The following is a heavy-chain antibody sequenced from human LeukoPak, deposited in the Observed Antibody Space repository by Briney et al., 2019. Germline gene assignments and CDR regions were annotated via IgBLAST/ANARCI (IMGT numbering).Heavy chain of an antibody. CDR1: GFTFSSYT. D-gene: IGHD5-24*01. CDR2: ISASGGRT. V-gene: IGHV3-23*01. Sequence: GGSLRLSCAASGFTFSSYTMNWVRQAPGKGLEWVSSISASGGRTYYADSVKGRFTISRDNSKNTLYLQMNSLRAEDTAVYYCAKVQEMATILPPFHYWGQGTLVTVSS. CDR3: AKVQEMATILPPFHY. J-gene: IGHJ4*02.